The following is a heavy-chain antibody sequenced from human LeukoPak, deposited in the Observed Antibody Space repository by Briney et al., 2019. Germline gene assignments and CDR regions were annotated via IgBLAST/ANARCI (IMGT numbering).Heavy chain of an antibody. V-gene: IGHV3-23*01. D-gene: IGHD6-19*01. CDR1: GFTFNNYA. CDR2: ISGGGST. CDR3: AKDRYSSGWYSDFDY. J-gene: IGHJ4*02. Sequence: GGSLRLSCAASGFTFNNYAMSWVRQAPGKGLEWVSAISGGGSTYYADSVKGRFTISRDNSKNTVYLQMNSLRAEDTAVYYCAKDRYSSGWYSDFDYWGQGTLVTVSS.